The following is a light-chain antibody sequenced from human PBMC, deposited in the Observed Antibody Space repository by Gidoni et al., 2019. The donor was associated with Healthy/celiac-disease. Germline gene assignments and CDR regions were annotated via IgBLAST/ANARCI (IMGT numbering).Light chain of an antibody. CDR3: QQYYSTPPEYT. CDR2: WAS. CDR1: QSVLYSSNNKNY. V-gene: IGKV4-1*01. Sequence: DIVMTQSPDSLAVSLGERATINCKSSQSVLYSSNNKNYLAWYQQKPGQPHKLLIYWASTRESGVPDRFSGKGSGTDFTLTISSLQAEDVAVYYCQQYYSTPPEYTFXQXTKLEIK. J-gene: IGKJ2*01.